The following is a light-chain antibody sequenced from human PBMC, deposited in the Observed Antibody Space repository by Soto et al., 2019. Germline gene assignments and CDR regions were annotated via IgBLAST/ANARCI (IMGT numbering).Light chain of an antibody. Sequence: QSVLTQPPSASGSPGQSVTISCTGTSNDVGKYDYVSWYQQHPGMAPKLIIYEVFKRPSGVPDRFSGSKSGNTASLTVSGLQAEDEADYYCNSYAGTDVLYVFGTGTKVTVL. CDR3: NSYAGTDVLYV. V-gene: IGLV2-8*01. CDR1: SNDVGKYDY. J-gene: IGLJ1*01. CDR2: EVF.